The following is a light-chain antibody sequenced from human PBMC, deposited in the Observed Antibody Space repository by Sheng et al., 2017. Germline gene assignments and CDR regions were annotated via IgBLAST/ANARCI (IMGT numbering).Light chain of an antibody. V-gene: IGLV1-40*01. CDR2: GNS. CDR3: GTWDSSLSAAV. CDR1: SSNIGAGYD. J-gene: IGLJ1*01. Sequence: QSVLTQPPSVSGAPGQRVTISCTGSSSNIGAGYDVHWYQQLPGTAPKLLIYGNSNRPSGVPDRFSGSKSGTSASLAITGLQAEDEADYYCGTWDSSLSAAVFGTGTKVTVL.